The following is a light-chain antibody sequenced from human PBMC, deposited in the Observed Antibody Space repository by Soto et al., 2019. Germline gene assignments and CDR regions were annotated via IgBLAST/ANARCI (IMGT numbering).Light chain of an antibody. J-gene: IGKJ4*01. CDR3: QQYGSSPPLT. CDR1: QSISGY. V-gene: IGKV3-11*01. Sequence: EIVLTQSAVTLSWSPGERATLSCGASQSISGYLAWYQQKPGQAPRLLVYDASNRATGIPARFSGSGSGTDFTLTISSLEPEDFAVYYCQQYGSSPPLTFGGGTKVDIK. CDR2: DAS.